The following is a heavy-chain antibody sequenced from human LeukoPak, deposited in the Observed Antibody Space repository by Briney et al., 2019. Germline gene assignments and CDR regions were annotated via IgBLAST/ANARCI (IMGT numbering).Heavy chain of an antibody. J-gene: IGHJ5*02. CDR2: ISKDSSAT. CDR3: ARARLGGYYPFDP. D-gene: IGHD3-3*01. V-gene: IGHV3-23*01. CDR1: GFTFNTYS. Sequence: GSLRLSCTASGFTFNTYSMTWVRQAPGKGLEWVAAISKDSSATYYAGSVKGRFTISRDNSKNTLYLQMNSLRAEDTAVYYCARARLGGYYPFDPWGQGTLVTVSS.